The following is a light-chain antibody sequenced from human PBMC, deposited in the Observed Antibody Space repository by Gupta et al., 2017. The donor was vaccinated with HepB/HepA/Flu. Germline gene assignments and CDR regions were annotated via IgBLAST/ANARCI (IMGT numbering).Light chain of an antibody. V-gene: IGKV3-11*01. CDR2: DAS. CDR1: QSVSSY. Sequence: EIVLTQSPATLSLSPGERATLSCRASQSVSSYLAWCQQKPGQAPRLLIYDASNRATGIPARFSGSGPGTDFTLTISSLEPEDFAIYYCQQRSNWPWTFGQGTKVEIK. J-gene: IGKJ1*01. CDR3: QQRSNWPWT.